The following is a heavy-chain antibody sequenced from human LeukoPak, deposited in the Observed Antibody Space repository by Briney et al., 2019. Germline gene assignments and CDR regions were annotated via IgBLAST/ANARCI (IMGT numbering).Heavy chain of an antibody. J-gene: IGHJ4*02. V-gene: IGHV4-39*01. Sequence: SETLSLTCTVSGASISSNSYYWGWIRQPPGKGLEWIGSIYDSGSAYYNPSLKSRVTISVDTSKNQFSLRLTSVTAADTAVYYCARQTGSGLFILPGGQGTLVTVSS. CDR2: IYDSGSA. CDR1: GASISSNSYY. D-gene: IGHD3/OR15-3a*01. CDR3: ARQTGSGLFILP.